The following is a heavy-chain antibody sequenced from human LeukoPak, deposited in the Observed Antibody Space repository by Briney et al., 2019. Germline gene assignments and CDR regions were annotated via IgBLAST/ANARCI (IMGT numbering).Heavy chain of an antibody. V-gene: IGHV4-61*02. D-gene: IGHD6-13*01. CDR1: GGSINSGTNY. J-gene: IGHJ4*02. CDR3: ARVKGRYSYYFDY. Sequence: SETLSLTCTVSGGSINSGTNYWSWIRQPAGKGLEWIGRIYTSGSTNYNPSLKSRVTISVDTSKDQFSLKLTSVTAADTAVYYCARVKGRYSYYFDYWGQGTLVTVSS. CDR2: IYTSGST.